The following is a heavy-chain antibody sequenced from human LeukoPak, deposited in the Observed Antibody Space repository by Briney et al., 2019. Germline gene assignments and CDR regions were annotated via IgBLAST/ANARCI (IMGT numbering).Heavy chain of an antibody. J-gene: IGHJ4*02. V-gene: IGHV3-30-3*01. Sequence: GRSLRLSCAASGFTFSSYAMHWVRQAPGKGLKWGAVISYDGSNKYYADSVKDRFTISRDNSKNTLYLQMNSLRAEDTAVYYCARDGRDSSGWYRNFDYWGQGTLATVSS. CDR1: GFTFSSYA. D-gene: IGHD6-19*01. CDR3: ARDGRDSSGWYRNFDY. CDR2: ISYDGSNK.